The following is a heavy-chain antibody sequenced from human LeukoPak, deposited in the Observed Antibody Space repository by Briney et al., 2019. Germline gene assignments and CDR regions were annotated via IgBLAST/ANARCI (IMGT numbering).Heavy chain of an antibody. V-gene: IGHV4-30-4*01. CDR1: GGSISSGDYY. Sequence: SETLSLTCTVSGGSISSGDYYWSWIRQPPGKGLEWIGYVYYSGSTYYNPSLKSRVTISVDTSKNQFSLKLSSVTAADTAEYYCARDGTYYYGSGSYFDYWGQGTLVTVSS. D-gene: IGHD3-10*01. J-gene: IGHJ4*02. CDR2: VYYSGST. CDR3: ARDGTYYYGSGSYFDY.